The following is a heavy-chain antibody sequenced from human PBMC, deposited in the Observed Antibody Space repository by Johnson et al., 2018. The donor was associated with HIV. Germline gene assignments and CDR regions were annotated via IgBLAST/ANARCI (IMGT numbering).Heavy chain of an antibody. CDR2: IYSGGST. Sequence: VQLVESGGGLTQPGGSLRLSCAASGFTVRSNYMSWVRQAPGKGLEWVSVIYSGGSTYYADSVKGRFTISRDNSKNTLYLKMNSLRAEDTAVYYCASRYGDYGLGAFDIWGQGTMVTVSS. CDR1: GFTVRSNY. CDR3: ASRYGDYGLGAFDI. D-gene: IGHD4-17*01. J-gene: IGHJ3*02. V-gene: IGHV3-53*01.